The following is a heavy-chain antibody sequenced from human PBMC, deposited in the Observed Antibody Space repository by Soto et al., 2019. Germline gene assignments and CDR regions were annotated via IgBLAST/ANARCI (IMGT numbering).Heavy chain of an antibody. CDR2: IHHSGST. Sequence: QVQLQESGPGLVKPSGPLSLTCAVSGGSVTISNWWSWVRQTPGKGLEWIGQIHHSGSTNYNPSLTSRVTISVDKSKNQFSLAMKSVTAADTAVYYCARGGYYFYMDVWGKGTTVTVSS. V-gene: IGHV4-4*02. CDR3: ARGGYYFYMDV. J-gene: IGHJ6*03. D-gene: IGHD1-26*01. CDR1: GGSVTISNW.